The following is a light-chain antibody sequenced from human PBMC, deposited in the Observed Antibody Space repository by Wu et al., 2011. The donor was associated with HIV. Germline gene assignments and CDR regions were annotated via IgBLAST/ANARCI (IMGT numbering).Light chain of an antibody. Sequence: SCRASQSVSTNLAWYQQKPGQAPRLLIYGASTRATGIPARFSGSGSETEFTLTISSLQSEDFAVYYCQQYNNWPPWTFGQGTKVEIK. CDR3: QQYNNWPPWT. J-gene: IGKJ1*01. CDR1: QSVSTN. V-gene: IGKV3-15*01. CDR2: GAS.